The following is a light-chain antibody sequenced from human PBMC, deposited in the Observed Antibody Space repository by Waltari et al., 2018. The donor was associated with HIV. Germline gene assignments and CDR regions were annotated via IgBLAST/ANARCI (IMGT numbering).Light chain of an antibody. V-gene: IGKV2-28*01. J-gene: IGKJ2*01. CDR1: QTLLYSDGYNY. CDR2: KTS. CDR3: MQALQAHS. Sequence: DIVMTQSPLSLPATPGESASISCRSSQTLLYSDGYNYLDWYQQKPGQSPRLLIYKTSNRASGVSDRFSGSASGTDFTLRISRVEAEDVGVYYCMQALQAHSFGQGTKLEIK.